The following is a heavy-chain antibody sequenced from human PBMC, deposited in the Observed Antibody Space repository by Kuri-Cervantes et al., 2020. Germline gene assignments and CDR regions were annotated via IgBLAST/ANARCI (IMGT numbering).Heavy chain of an antibody. CDR2: MNPNSGNR. Sequence: ASVKVSCKAFEYTFTSYNIHWVRQATGQGLEWMGWMNPNSGNRVSAQKFQGRVTITRDTSASTAYMELSSLRSEDTAVYYCARGGYSSGWSHFDYWGQGTLVTVSS. J-gene: IGHJ4*02. V-gene: IGHV1-8*01. D-gene: IGHD6-19*01. CDR3: ARGGYSSGWSHFDY. CDR1: EYTFTSYN.